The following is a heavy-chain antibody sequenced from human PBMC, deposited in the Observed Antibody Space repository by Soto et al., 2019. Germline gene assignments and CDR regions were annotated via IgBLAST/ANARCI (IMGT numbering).Heavy chain of an antibody. CDR1: GFTFSSYA. Sequence: GGSLRLSCAASGFTFSSYAMHWVRQAPGKGLEWVAVISYDGSNKYYADSVKGRFTISRDNSKNTLYLQMNSLRAEDTAVYYCARVRYVEMATINDYWGQGTLVTVSS. V-gene: IGHV3-30-3*01. J-gene: IGHJ4*02. CDR2: ISYDGSNK. D-gene: IGHD5-12*01. CDR3: ARVRYVEMATINDY.